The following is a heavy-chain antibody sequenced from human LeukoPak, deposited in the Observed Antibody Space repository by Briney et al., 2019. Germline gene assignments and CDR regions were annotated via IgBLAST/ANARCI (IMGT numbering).Heavy chain of an antibody. J-gene: IGHJ4*02. Sequence: GASVKVSCKASGYTFTNYGISWVRQAPGQGLEWMGWIDPNGGGTNYPQKFQDRVVLTRDTSISTAYMELSSLRSDDTAVYYCARVDATSLAVHYWGQGTLVTVSS. CDR2: IDPNGGGT. D-gene: IGHD6-19*01. CDR3: ARVDATSLAVHY. CDR1: GYTFTNYG. V-gene: IGHV1-2*02.